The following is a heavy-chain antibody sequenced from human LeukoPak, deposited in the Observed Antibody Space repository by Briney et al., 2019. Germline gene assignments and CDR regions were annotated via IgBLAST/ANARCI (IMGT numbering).Heavy chain of an antibody. Sequence: SETLSLTCTVSGGSISSYYWSWIRQPPGKGLEWIGYIYYSGSTNYNPSLKSRVTISVDTSKNQFSLKLSSVTAADTAVYYCARAHSSGYYAGWFDPWGQGTLVTVSS. CDR2: IYYSGST. CDR1: GGSISSYY. V-gene: IGHV4-59*01. J-gene: IGHJ5*02. D-gene: IGHD3-22*01. CDR3: ARAHSSGYYAGWFDP.